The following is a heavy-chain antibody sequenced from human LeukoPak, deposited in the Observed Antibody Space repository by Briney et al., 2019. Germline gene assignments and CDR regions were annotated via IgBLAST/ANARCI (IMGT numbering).Heavy chain of an antibody. Sequence: SSETLSLTCAVYGGSFSGYYWSWIRLPPGKGLEWIGEINHSGSTNYNPSLKSRVTISVDTSKNQFSLKLSSVTAADTAVYYCARRGSGVLDYWGQGTLVTVSS. CDR1: GGSFSGYY. CDR2: INHSGST. CDR3: ARRGSGVLDY. V-gene: IGHV4-34*01. D-gene: IGHD3-16*01. J-gene: IGHJ4*02.